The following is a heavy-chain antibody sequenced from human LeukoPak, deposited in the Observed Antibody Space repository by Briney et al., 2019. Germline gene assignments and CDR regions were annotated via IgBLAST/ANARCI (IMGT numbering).Heavy chain of an antibody. D-gene: IGHD3-3*01. CDR1: GGSISDYY. J-gene: IGHJ3*02. CDR3: ARARRITILVVVIRDAFDI. CDR2: IDYSGST. Sequence: SETLSLTCTVSGGSISDYYWSWIRQPPGKGLEWIGYIDYSGSTNYNPSLKSRVTISVDTSKNQFSLKVSSVTAADTAVYYCARARRITILVVVIRDAFDIWGQGTMVTVSS. V-gene: IGHV4-59*08.